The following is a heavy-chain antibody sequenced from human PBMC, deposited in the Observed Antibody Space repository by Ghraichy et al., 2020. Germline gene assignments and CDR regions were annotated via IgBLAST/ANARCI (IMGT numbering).Heavy chain of an antibody. D-gene: IGHD3-10*01. CDR1: GFTFSDYY. CDR3: ARVGYYGSGSYYNADYYYYGMDV. V-gene: IGHV3-11*06. J-gene: IGHJ6*02. CDR2: ISSSSYT. Sequence: GESLNISCAASGFTFSDYYMSWIRQAPGKGLEWVSYISSSSYTNYADSVKGRFTISRDNAKNSLYLQMNSLRAEDTAVYYCARVGYYGSGSYYNADYYYYGMDVWGQGTTVTVSS.